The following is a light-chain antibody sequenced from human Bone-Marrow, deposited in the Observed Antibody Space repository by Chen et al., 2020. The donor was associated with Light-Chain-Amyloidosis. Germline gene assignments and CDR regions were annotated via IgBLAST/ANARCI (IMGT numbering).Light chain of an antibody. V-gene: IGLV2-14*01. CDR1: SSDVGGDNH. Sequence: QSALTQPASVSGSPGQSITISCTGTSSDVGGDNHVSWDQQHPDKAPKLMIYEVTNRPSWVPDRFSGSKSDNTASLTISGRQTEDEADYFCSSYTITNTLVFGSGTRVTVL. CDR2: EVT. CDR3: SSYTITNTLV. J-gene: IGLJ1*01.